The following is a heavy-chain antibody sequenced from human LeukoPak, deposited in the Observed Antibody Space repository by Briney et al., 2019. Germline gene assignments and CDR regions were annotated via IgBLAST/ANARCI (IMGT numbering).Heavy chain of an antibody. D-gene: IGHD6-13*01. V-gene: IGHV3-23*01. CDR1: GFTFSSYA. CDR3: ARDKIVAAGTDYYYGMDV. Sequence: GGSLRLSCAASGFTFSSYAMSWVRQAPGKGLEWVSAISGSGGSTYYADSVKGRFTISRDNAKNSLYLQMNSLRAEDTAVYYCARDKIVAAGTDYYYGMDVWGQGTTVTVSS. CDR2: ISGSGGST. J-gene: IGHJ6*02.